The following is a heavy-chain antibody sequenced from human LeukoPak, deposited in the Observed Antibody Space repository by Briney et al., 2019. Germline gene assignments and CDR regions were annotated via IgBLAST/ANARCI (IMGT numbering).Heavy chain of an antibody. CDR2: ISWNSGSI. J-gene: IGHJ5*02. D-gene: IGHD6-19*01. CDR3: AKDFLGAGYSSGWYGS. CDR1: GFMFSSYN. Sequence: GGSLRLSCAASGFMFSSYNMNWVRQAPGKGLEWVSGISWNSGSIGYADSVKGRFTISRDNAKNSLYLQMNSLRAEDTAFYYCAKDFLGAGYSSGWYGSWGQGTLVTVSS. V-gene: IGHV3-9*01.